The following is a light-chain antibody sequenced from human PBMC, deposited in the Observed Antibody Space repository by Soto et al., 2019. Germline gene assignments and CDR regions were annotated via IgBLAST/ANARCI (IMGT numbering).Light chain of an antibody. CDR2: GTS. Sequence: EIVMTQSPATLSESPGERATLSCRASQTVSSNLAWYQQKRGQAPRLLIYGTSTRATGIPARFSGSGSGTELTRTISSLQSEDFAVYYCQQYNKWPLTFGGGTKVEIK. J-gene: IGKJ4*01. CDR1: QTVSSN. CDR3: QQYNKWPLT. V-gene: IGKV3-15*01.